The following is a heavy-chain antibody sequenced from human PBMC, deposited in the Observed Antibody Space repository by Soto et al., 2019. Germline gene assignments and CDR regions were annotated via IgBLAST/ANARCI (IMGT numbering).Heavy chain of an antibody. CDR2: IYPGDSET. CDR3: ARSYTGDYEYYFDY. CDR1: GYSFPSFW. D-gene: IGHD4-17*01. J-gene: IGHJ4*02. V-gene: IGHV5-51*01. Sequence: GESLKISCKVSGYSFPSFWIGWVRQMPGKGLEWLGSIYPGDSETRYSPSFQGEVTISADKSITTAYLHWSSLRASDTAMYYCARSYTGDYEYYFDYWGQGTLVTVSS.